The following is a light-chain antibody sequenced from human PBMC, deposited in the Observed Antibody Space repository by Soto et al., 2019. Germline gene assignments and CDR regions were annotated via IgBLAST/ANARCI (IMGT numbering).Light chain of an antibody. CDR1: QRVSSH. Sequence: ETVMTHSPVTLSVSPCDTAALSSRASQRVSSHLAWYQQKPGQAPRLLIYAASTRATGIPVRFSGSGSETEFTLTIRSLQSEDSALYYCHQYNNWPWTFGQGTKVDIK. CDR2: AAS. J-gene: IGKJ1*01. CDR3: HQYNNWPWT. V-gene: IGKV3-15*01.